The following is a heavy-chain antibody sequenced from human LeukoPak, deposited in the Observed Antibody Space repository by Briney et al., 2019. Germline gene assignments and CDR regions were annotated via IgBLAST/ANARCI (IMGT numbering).Heavy chain of an antibody. V-gene: IGHV4-59*01. Sequence: SETLSLTCTVSGGSISSYYWNWIRQPPGKGLEWIGDIYNSGSTNYNPSLKSRVTISVDTSKNQFSLKLSSVTAADTAVYYCARVANRGGRGDSYYFDYWGQGTLVTASS. CDR1: GGSISSYY. J-gene: IGHJ4*02. CDR2: IYNSGST. D-gene: IGHD2-21*02. CDR3: ARVANRGGRGDSYYFDY.